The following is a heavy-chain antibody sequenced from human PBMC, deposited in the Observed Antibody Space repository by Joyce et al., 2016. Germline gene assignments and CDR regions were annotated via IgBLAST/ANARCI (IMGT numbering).Heavy chain of an antibody. CDR1: GYIFTTYG. V-gene: IGHV1-18*01. CDR2: ISADHCNT. D-gene: IGHD3-22*01. CDR3: ARDIHYYNSSGYYWGAFDI. Sequence: QVQLVQSGSEVKKPGASVEVSCKASGYIFTTYGISWVRQAPGQGFEWMGWISADHCNTKYAQTFQGRVTMTIDTSTSTAYMELESLRSDDTAVYYCARDIHYYNSSGYYWGAFDIWGQGTMVSVSS. J-gene: IGHJ3*02.